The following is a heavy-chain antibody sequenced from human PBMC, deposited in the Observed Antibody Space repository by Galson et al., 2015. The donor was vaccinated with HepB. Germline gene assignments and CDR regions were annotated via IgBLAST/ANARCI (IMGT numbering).Heavy chain of an antibody. D-gene: IGHD5-24*01. CDR1: GFTFSSYA. CDR2: ISYDGSNK. J-gene: IGHJ4*02. V-gene: IGHV3-30*04. Sequence: SLRLSCAASGFTFSSYAMHWVRQAPGKGLEWVAVISYDGSNKYYADSVKGRFTISRDNSKNTLYLQMNSLRAEDTAVYYCARDPTGPGYTNYYFDYWGQGTLVTVSS. CDR3: ARDPTGPGYTNYYFDY.